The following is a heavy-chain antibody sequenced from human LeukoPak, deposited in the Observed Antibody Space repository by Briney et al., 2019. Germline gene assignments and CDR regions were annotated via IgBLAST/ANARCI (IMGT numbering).Heavy chain of an antibody. V-gene: IGHV3-7*03. CDR3: AKVGYSSSWYRGYFDY. CDR1: GFTFSSYW. J-gene: IGHJ4*02. CDR2: IKQDGSEK. D-gene: IGHD6-13*01. Sequence: GGSLRLSCAASGFTFSSYWMSWVRQAPGKGLEWVANIKQDGSEKYYVDSVKGRFTISRDNAKNSLYLQMNSLRAEDTAVYYCAKVGYSSSWYRGYFDYWGQGTLVTVSS.